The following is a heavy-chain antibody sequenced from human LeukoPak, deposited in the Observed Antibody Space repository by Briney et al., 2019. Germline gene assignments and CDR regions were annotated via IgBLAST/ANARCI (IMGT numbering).Heavy chain of an antibody. CDR3: ARGQYDILTDGMDV. J-gene: IGHJ6*02. V-gene: IGHV1-2*02. CDR1: GYTFTGYY. Sequence: ASVKVSCTASGYTFTGYYMHWVRQAPGQGLEWMGWINPNSGGTNYAQKFQGRVTMTRDTSISTAYMELSRLRSDDTAVYYCARGQYDILTDGMDVWGQGTTVTVSS. D-gene: IGHD3-9*01. CDR2: INPNSGGT.